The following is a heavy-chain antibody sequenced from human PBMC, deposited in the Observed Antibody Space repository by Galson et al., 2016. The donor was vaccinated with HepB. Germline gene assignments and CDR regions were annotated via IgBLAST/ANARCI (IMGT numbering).Heavy chain of an antibody. CDR1: GFTFSNYA. D-gene: IGHD3-10*01. Sequence: SLRLSCAASGFTFSNYAMRWVRQAPGKGLEWVSTVSAGGGTYYADSMKGRFTIARDISKNTLYLQVNGLRAEDTAIYYCAKRSDMDRGGSNYHYAMDVWGQGATVTVSS. V-gene: IGHV3-23*01. CDR2: VSAGGGT. J-gene: IGHJ6*02. CDR3: AKRSDMDRGGSNYHYAMDV.